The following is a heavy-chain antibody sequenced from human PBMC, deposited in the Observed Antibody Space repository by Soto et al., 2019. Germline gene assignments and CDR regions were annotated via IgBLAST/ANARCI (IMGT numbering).Heavy chain of an antibody. D-gene: IGHD5-18*01. CDR1: GYTLTELS. CDR2: FEPEDGET. CDR3: ATQSLRGYSYGFFDY. V-gene: IGHV1-24*01. J-gene: IGHJ4*02. Sequence: ASVTVSCKVSGYTLTELSMHWVRQAPGKGLEWMGGFEPEDGETIYAQKFQGRLTMTEDTSTDTAYMELSSLRSEDKAVYYCATQSLRGYSYGFFDYWGQGTLVTVSS.